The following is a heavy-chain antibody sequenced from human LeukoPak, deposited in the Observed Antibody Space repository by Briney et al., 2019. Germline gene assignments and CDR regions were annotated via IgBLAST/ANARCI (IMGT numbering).Heavy chain of an antibody. V-gene: IGHV1-18*01. Sequence: ASVKVSCKASGYTFTSYGISWVRQAPRQGLEWMGWISAYNGNTDYAQKLQGRVTMTTDTSTSTAYMELRSLRSDDTAVYYCARVGVRYFDWLPDYYGMDVWGQGTTVTVSS. CDR2: ISAYNGNT. CDR1: GYTFTSYG. J-gene: IGHJ6*02. D-gene: IGHD3-9*01. CDR3: ARVGVRYFDWLPDYYGMDV.